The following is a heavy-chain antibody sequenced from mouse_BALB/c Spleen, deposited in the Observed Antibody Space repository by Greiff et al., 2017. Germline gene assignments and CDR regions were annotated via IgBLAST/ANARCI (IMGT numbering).Heavy chain of an antibody. CDR3: ARDPIDY. CDR2: ISDGGSYT. V-gene: IGHV5-4*02. CDR1: GFTFSDYY. Sequence: EVQGVESGGGLVKPGGSLKLSCAASGFTFSDYYMYWVRQTPEKRLEWVATISDGGSYTYYPDSVKGRFTISRDNAKNNLYLQMSSLKSEDTAMYYCARDPIDYWGQGTTRTVSS. J-gene: IGHJ2*01.